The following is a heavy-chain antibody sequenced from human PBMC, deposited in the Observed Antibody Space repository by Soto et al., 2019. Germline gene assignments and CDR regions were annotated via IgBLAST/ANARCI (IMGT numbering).Heavy chain of an antibody. D-gene: IGHD5-12*01. CDR3: ARESGYDLTQPGMDV. Sequence: GGTLRLSCAASGFTFNNYDMHWVRQATGTGLERVAVMGAAGDTHYPGSVKGRFTISRENGKNSVYLQMNSLRAGDTAIYYCARESGYDLTQPGMDVWGQGATVTVSS. V-gene: IGHV3-13*01. CDR2: MGAAGDT. J-gene: IGHJ6*02. CDR1: GFTFNNYD.